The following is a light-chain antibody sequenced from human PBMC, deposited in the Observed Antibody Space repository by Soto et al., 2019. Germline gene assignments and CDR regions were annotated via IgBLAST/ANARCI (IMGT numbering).Light chain of an antibody. Sequence: EIVMTQSPATLSVSPGERATLSCRASQSVSSNLAWYQQKPGQAPRLLIYGASTRATGIPARFSGSGSGTKFTLTIIRVQYEDFAVYYCQQYNNWPPWTFGQGTKVEIK. J-gene: IGKJ1*01. CDR3: QQYNNWPPWT. V-gene: IGKV3-15*01. CDR1: QSVSSN. CDR2: GAS.